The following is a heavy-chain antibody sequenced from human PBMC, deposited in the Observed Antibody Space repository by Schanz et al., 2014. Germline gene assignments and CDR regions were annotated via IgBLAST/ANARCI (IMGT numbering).Heavy chain of an antibody. CDR3: ARTLVNGSRKWFGP. Sequence: QVQLQESGPRLVKPSETLSLTCTVSGGSISGYYWSWIRQPPGKGLEWIGYIYSSGTTRYNPSLKSRVTMSVDTSQKQISLKLTSVTAADTAVYYCARTLVNGSRKWFGPWGPGTQVTVSS. D-gene: IGHD3-10*01. V-gene: IGHV4-59*12. CDR1: GGSISGYY. CDR2: IYSSGTT. J-gene: IGHJ5*02.